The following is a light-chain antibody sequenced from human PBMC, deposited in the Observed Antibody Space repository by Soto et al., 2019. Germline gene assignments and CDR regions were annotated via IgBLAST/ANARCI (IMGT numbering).Light chain of an antibody. Sequence: DIKLTQSPSTLSASLGDSVTITCRASQNIDTSLAWYQHKPGKAPKLLMFDVSNLESGVPSRFSGSGSGTDFTLTITTLQPEDVGIYYCQQCHATPLTFGQGTRLEIK. CDR2: DVS. CDR3: QQCHATPLT. CDR1: QNIDTS. V-gene: IGKV1-5*01. J-gene: IGKJ5*01.